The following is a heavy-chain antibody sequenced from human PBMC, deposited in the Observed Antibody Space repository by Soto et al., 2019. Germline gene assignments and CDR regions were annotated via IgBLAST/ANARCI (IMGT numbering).Heavy chain of an antibody. CDR2: INPSGGT. CDR1: GYTFTSYY. D-gene: IGHD3-3*01. J-gene: IGHJ4*02. V-gene: IGHV1-46*01. CDR3: ARDSGLGFLGYVWAH. Sequence: QVQLVQSGAEVKKPGASVKVSCKASGYTFTSYYMHWVRQAPGQGLEWMGIINPSGGTSYAQKLQGRVTLTRDTSTSTVYMELSSLRSEDTAVYYCARDSGLGFLGYVWAHWGQGTLVTVSS.